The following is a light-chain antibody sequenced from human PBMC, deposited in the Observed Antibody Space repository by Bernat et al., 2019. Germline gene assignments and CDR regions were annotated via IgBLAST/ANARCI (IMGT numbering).Light chain of an antibody. Sequence: QSALTQPASVSGSPGQSITISCTETSSDLHNYNFVSWYQQHPGKAPKLMFYDVTKRPSGVSYRFSGSKSGNTASLTISGLQADDEADYYCISYTADTTPVFGGGTKLTVL. CDR2: DVT. V-gene: IGLV2-14*03. CDR1: SSDLHNYNF. J-gene: IGLJ2*01. CDR3: ISYTADTTPV.